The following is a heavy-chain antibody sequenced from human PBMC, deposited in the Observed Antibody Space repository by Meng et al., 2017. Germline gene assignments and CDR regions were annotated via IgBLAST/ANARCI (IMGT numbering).Heavy chain of an antibody. CDR2: LSGGGFTT. J-gene: IGHJ4*02. CDR1: GFSFSSYA. Sequence: LVECGGGLGQPGGSLRPSWYASGFSFSSYAMGWVRRAPGKGLEWLAALSGGGFTTYYADSVKGRFTISRHNSKNTLYLQVNSLRAEDTALYYCAKYSYGLGDYFDYWGQGALVTVSS. CDR3: AKYSYGLGDYFDY. V-gene: IGHV3-23*04. D-gene: IGHD3-10*01.